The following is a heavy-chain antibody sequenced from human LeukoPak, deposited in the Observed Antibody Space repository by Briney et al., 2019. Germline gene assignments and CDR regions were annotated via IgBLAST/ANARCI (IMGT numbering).Heavy chain of an antibody. D-gene: IGHD3-22*01. J-gene: IGHJ4*02. CDR2: INHSGST. V-gene: IGHV4-34*01. CDR1: GGSFSGYY. CDR3: ARGAEDYYDSSGYYFDY. Sequence: SETLSLTCAVYGGSFSGYYWSWIRQPPGKGLEWIGEINHSGSTNYNPSLKSRVTISVDTSKNQFSLKLSSVTAADTAVYYCARGAEDYYDSSGYYFDYWGQGTLVTVSS.